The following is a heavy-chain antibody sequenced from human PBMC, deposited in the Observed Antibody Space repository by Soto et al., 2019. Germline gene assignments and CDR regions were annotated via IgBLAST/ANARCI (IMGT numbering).Heavy chain of an antibody. D-gene: IGHD2-15*01. CDR2: IYYSGST. CDR1: GGSIISGGYY. V-gene: IGHV4-31*03. CDR3: AGDPQYCSGGSCYSDGMDV. J-gene: IGHJ6*02. Sequence: SETLSLTCTVSGGSIISGGYYLIWIRQHPWSGLEWIGYIYYSGSTYYNPSLKSRVTISVDTSKNQFSLKLSSVTAADTAVYYCAGDPQYCSGGSCYSDGMDVWGQGTTVTVSS.